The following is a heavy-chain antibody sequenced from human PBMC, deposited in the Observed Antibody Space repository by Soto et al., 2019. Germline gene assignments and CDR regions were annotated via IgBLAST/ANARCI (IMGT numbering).Heavy chain of an antibody. D-gene: IGHD6-6*01. CDR2: IGTAGDT. V-gene: IGHV3-13*01. Sequence: VESLRLSCAASGFTFSSYDMHWVRQATGKGLEWVSAIGTAGDTYYPGSVKGRFTISRENAKNSLYLQMNSLRAGDTAVYYCARGTYSSSSLHYYYGMDVWGQGTTVTVSS. CDR1: GFTFSSYD. CDR3: ARGTYSSSSLHYYYGMDV. J-gene: IGHJ6*02.